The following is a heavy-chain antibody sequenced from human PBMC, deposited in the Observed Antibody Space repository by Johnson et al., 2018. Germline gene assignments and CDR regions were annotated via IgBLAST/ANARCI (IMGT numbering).Heavy chain of an antibody. Sequence: QVQLVESGGGVVQPGRSLRLSCAASGFTFSSYGMHWVRQAPGKGLEWVAVISYDGSNKYYADSVKGRFTISRDNSKNTLYLKMNSLRAEETAVYYCGKDQGYGDYYNGMDVGGQGTTVTVSS. V-gene: IGHV3-30*18. D-gene: IGHD4-17*01. CDR1: GFTFSSYG. CDR3: GKDQGYGDYYNGMDV. J-gene: IGHJ6*02. CDR2: ISYDGSNK.